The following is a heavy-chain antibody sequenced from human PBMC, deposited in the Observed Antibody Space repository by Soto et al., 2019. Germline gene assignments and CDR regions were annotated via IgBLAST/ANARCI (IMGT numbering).Heavy chain of an antibody. CDR2: INAGSGNT. CDR1: GYTFSAYT. D-gene: IGHD3-3*02. J-gene: IGHJ3*02. Sequence: QAQLVQSGAEMKKPGASVKFSCKATGYTFSAYTMNWVRQAPGQSLEWMGWINAGSGNTKYSQNFQGRVSITGDTSASTVYMELTGLTSEDTAVYYCARDTETLGPRANDALDIWGQGTMVTVSS. CDR3: ARDTETLGPRANDALDI. V-gene: IGHV1-3*01.